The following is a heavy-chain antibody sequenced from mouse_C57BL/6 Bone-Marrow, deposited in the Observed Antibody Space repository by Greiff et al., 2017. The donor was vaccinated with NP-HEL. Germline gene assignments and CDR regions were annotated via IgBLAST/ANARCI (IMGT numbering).Heavy chain of an antibody. Sequence: QVQLQQPGAELVMPGASVKLSCKASGYTFTSYWMHWVKQRPGQGLEWIGEIDPSDSYTNYNQKFKGKSTLTGDKSSSTAYMQLSSLTSEDSAVYYCAAVYGSSYFDYWGQGTTLTVSS. D-gene: IGHD1-1*01. J-gene: IGHJ2*01. CDR1: GYTFTSYW. V-gene: IGHV1-69*01. CDR2: IDPSDSYT. CDR3: AAVYGSSYFDY.